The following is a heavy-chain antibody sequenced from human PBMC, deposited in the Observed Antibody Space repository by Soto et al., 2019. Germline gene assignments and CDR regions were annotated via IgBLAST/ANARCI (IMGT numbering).Heavy chain of an antibody. J-gene: IGHJ4*02. CDR1: GGSISSGGYY. D-gene: IGHD2-15*01. CDR2: IYYSGST. CDR3: ARGSKCSGGSCYLDY. V-gene: IGHV4-31*03. Sequence: TLSLTCTVSGGSISSGGYYWSWIRQHPGKGLEWIGYIYYSGSTYYNPSLKSRVTISVDTSKNQFSLKLSSVTAADTAVYYCARGSKCSGGSCYLDYWGQGTLVTVSS.